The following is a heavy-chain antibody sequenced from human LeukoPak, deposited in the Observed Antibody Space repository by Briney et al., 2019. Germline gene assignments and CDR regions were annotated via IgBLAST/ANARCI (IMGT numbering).Heavy chain of an antibody. Sequence: ASVKASCKASGYTFNSYGISWVRQAPGQGLEWMGWISGYNGNTNYAQKLQGRVTMTTDTSTSTAYMELRSLRSDDTAVYYCARDDILTGFSFDYWGQGTLVTVSS. CDR3: ARDDILTGFSFDY. D-gene: IGHD3-9*01. V-gene: IGHV1-18*01. CDR2: ISGYNGNT. CDR1: GYTFNSYG. J-gene: IGHJ4*02.